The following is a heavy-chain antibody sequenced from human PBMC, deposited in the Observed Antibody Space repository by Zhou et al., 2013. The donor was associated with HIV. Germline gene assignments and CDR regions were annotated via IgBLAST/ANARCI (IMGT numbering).Heavy chain of an antibody. Sequence: QVQLVQSGPEVKRPGASVKVSCKASGYTLTDFGISWVRQAPGQRLEWMGWINPGSGKTQYSEKFQGRVTLAGDTSATTTYMELGSLKSDDTAVYFCARVKVGGAVVFDMWGQGTMVTVSS. D-gene: IGHD1-26*01. V-gene: IGHV1-3*01. CDR2: INPGSGKT. CDR1: GYTLTDFG. J-gene: IGHJ3*02. CDR3: ARVKVGGAVVFDM.